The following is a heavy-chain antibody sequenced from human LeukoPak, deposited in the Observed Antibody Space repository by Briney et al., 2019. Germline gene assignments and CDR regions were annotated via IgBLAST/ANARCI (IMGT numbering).Heavy chain of an antibody. D-gene: IGHD3-16*01. Sequence: SETLSLTCTVSGGSISSGTHYYNWIRQHPGKGLEWIGYIYYTGITSYNPSLKSRVTMSVDTSMNQVSLKVTSLTAADTAVYYCAASSGVTWGRFWGQGALVTVSS. V-gene: IGHV4-31*03. CDR3: AASSGVTWGRF. J-gene: IGHJ4*02. CDR1: GGSISSGTHY. CDR2: IYYTGIT.